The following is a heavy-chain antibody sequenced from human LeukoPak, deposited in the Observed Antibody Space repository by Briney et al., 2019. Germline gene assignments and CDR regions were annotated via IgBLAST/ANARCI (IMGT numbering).Heavy chain of an antibody. V-gene: IGHV3-43*01. CDR3: AKDTRSYCGGDCPLDY. D-gene: IGHD2-21*02. CDR2: ISWDGGST. CDR1: GFTFDDYT. Sequence: GGSLRLSCAASGFTFDDYTMHWVRQAPGKGLEWVSLISWDGGSTYYADSVKGRFTISRDNSKNSLYLQMNSLRTEDTALYYCAKDTRSYCGGDCPLDYWGQGTLVTVSS. J-gene: IGHJ4*02.